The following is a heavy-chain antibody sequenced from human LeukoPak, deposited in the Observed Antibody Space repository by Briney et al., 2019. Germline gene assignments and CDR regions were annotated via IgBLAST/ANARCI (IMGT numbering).Heavy chain of an antibody. V-gene: IGHV1-2*02. CDR3: ARVLAGGRFYHDAFDI. CDR2: INPNSGGT. D-gene: IGHD3-16*01. CDR1: GYTFTGYY. J-gene: IGHJ3*02. Sequence: ASVKVSCKASGYTFTGYYMHWVRQAPGQGLEWMGWINPNSGGTNYAQKFQGRVTMTRDTSISTAYMELSRLRSDDTAVYYCARVLAGGRFYHDAFDIWGQGTMVTVSS.